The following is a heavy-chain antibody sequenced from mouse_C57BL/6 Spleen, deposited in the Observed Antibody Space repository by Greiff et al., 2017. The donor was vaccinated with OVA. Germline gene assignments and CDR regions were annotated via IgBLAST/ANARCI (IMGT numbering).Heavy chain of an antibody. V-gene: IGHV3-6*01. Sequence: EVKLQESGPGLVKPSQSLSLTCSVTGYSITSGYYWNWIRQFPGNKLEWMGYISYDGSNNYNPSLKNRISITRDTSKNQFFLKLNSVTTEDTATYYCARGLGYYGSSLRLGFDYWGQGTTLTVSS. CDR2: ISYDGSN. CDR3: ARGLGYYGSSLRLGFDY. CDR1: GYSITSGYY. J-gene: IGHJ2*01. D-gene: IGHD1-1*01.